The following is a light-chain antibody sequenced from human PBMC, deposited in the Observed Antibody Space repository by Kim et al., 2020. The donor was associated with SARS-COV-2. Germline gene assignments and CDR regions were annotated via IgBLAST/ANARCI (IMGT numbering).Light chain of an antibody. CDR3: QQYGSSPRT. J-gene: IGKJ1*01. Sequence: STGERANLYCRESQSVSSSYLAWCQKKPGQAPRLRSYGASSRATGITDRFSGSGSGTDFTLTISRLEREDFAVYYCQQYGSSPRTFGQGTKVDIK. CDR2: GAS. CDR1: QSVSSSY. V-gene: IGKV3-20*01.